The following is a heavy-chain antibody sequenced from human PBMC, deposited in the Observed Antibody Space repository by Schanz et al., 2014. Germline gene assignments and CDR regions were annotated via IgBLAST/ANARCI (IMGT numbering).Heavy chain of an antibody. CDR1: RSTFSSYT. V-gene: IGHV1-3*01. CDR2: MNPDSGNT. J-gene: IGHJ4*02. CDR3: ARSGSSNWYFFDY. Sequence: QVQLVQSGAEVKKPGSSVKVSCKASRSTFSSYTISWVRQARGQGLEWMGWMNPDSGNTEYSQKFQGRVTITRDTLASTAYMEVSSLRSEDTAVYYCARSGSSNWYFFDYWGQGTLVTVSS. D-gene: IGHD6-13*01.